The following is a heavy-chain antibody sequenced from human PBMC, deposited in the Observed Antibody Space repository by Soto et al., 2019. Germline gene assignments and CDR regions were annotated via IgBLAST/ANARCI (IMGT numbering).Heavy chain of an antibody. V-gene: IGHV3-74*01. CDR3: ARTFRGAQTYGMDV. Sequence: GGSLRLSCAASGVTFSSYWVHWVRQAPGKGLVWVSRINSDGSSTSYADSVKGRFTISRDNAKNTLYLQMNSLRAEDTAVYYCARTFRGAQTYGMDVWGQGTTVTFSS. CDR1: GVTFSSYW. CDR2: INSDGSST. J-gene: IGHJ6*02. D-gene: IGHD3-16*01.